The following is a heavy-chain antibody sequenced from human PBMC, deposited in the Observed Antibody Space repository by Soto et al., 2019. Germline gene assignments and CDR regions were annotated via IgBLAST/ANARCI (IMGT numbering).Heavy chain of an antibody. Sequence: SETLSLTCAVSGGSISSGGYSWSWIRQPPGKGLEWIGYIYHSGSTYYNSSLKSRVTISVDRSKIQFSLKLSSVTAADTAVYYCARVPTPWGQGTLVTVSS. J-gene: IGHJ5*02. D-gene: IGHD2-2*01. CDR3: ARVPTP. CDR2: IYHSGST. V-gene: IGHV4-30-2*01. CDR1: GGSISSGGYS.